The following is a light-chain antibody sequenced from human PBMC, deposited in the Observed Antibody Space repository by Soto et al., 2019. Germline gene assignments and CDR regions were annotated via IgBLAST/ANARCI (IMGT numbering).Light chain of an antibody. Sequence: DIVLTQSPGTLSLSPGDRATLSCRASQSLSSRYLAWYQQQPGQSPRLLIYDTSSRATGIPDRFSGSGSGTDFTLTISRLEPEDFAMYFCQQYGGSPPGYIFGQGTKLEIK. CDR1: QSLSSRY. CDR3: QQYGGSPPGYI. J-gene: IGKJ2*01. V-gene: IGKV3-20*01. CDR2: DTS.